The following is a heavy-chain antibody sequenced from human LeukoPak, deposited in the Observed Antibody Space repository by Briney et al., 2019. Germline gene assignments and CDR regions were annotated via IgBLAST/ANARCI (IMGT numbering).Heavy chain of an antibody. Sequence: SETLPLTCTVSGASISSYYWSWIRQPPGKGLEWIGYIYYSGSTNYNPSLKSRVTISVDTSKNQFSLRLSSVTAADTAVYYCARRRYYYDSSGYYYQPWGQGTLVTVSS. J-gene: IGHJ5*02. D-gene: IGHD3-22*01. CDR2: IYYSGST. CDR3: ARRRYYYDSSGYYYQP. V-gene: IGHV4-59*01. CDR1: GASISSYY.